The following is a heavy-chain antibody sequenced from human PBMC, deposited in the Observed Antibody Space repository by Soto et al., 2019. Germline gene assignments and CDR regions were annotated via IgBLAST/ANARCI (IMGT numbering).Heavy chain of an antibody. CDR3: ARDAQYSSRWHPIDF. Sequence: QVQLVQSGAEVKKPGASVKVYCKASGYTFTDCGISWVRQAPGQGLEWMGWIHTYNGHTNYAQKVQGRVTMTTDTSTSTAYMELRSLRPDDTAVYYCARDAQYSSRWHPIDFWGQGTLVTVSS. CDR1: GYTFTDCG. D-gene: IGHD6-13*01. J-gene: IGHJ4*02. V-gene: IGHV1-18*01. CDR2: IHTYNGHT.